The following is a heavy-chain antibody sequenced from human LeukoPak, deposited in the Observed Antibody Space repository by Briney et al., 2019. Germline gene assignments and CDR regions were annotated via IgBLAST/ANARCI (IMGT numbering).Heavy chain of an antibody. V-gene: IGHV3-23*01. Sequence: QPGGSLRLSCAASGFTFSSYAMSWVRQAPGKGLEWVSAISGSRGSTYYADSVKGRFTISRDNSKNTLYLQMNSLRAEDTAVYYCAKDNYDYVWGSYHLPGRQNYYYYGMDVWGQGTTVTVSS. CDR3: AKDNYDYVWGSYHLPGRQNYYYYGMDV. D-gene: IGHD3-16*02. CDR1: GFTFSSYA. CDR2: ISGSRGST. J-gene: IGHJ6*02.